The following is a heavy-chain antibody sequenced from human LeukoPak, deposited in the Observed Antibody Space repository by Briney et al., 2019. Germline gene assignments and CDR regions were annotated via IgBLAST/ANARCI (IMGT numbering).Heavy chain of an antibody. CDR3: ARPVRSGYDWESFDY. CDR2: INHSGST. D-gene: IGHD5-12*01. J-gene: IGHJ4*02. V-gene: IGHV4-34*01. CDR1: GGSFSGYY. Sequence: PSEALSLTCAVYGGSFSGYYWSWIRQPPGKGLEWIGEINHSGSTNYNPSLKSRVTISVDTSKNQFSLKLSSVTAADTAVYYCARPVRSGYDWESFDYWGQGTLVTVSS.